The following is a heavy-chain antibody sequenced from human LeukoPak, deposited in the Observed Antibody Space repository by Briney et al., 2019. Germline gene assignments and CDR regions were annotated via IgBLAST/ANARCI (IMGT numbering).Heavy chain of an antibody. CDR2: INPSGGST. CDR1: GYTFTSYY. Sequence: ASVKVSCKASGYTFTSYYMHWVRQAPGQGLEWMGIINPSGGSTSYAQKFQGRVTMTRDTSTSTVYRELSSLRSEDTAVYYCARGPRVVVTAIPYYFDYWGQGTLVTVSS. J-gene: IGHJ4*02. V-gene: IGHV1-46*01. D-gene: IGHD2-21*02. CDR3: ARGPRVVVTAIPYYFDY.